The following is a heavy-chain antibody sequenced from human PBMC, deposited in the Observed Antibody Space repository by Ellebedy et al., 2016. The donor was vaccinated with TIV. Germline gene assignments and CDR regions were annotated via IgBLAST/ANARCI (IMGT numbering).Heavy chain of an antibody. D-gene: IGHD3-10*01. J-gene: IGHJ4*02. CDR3: ARLLWFGELYPGFDY. CDR2: VYPDDSNT. Sequence: GESLKISCKGSGYSFATYWIGWVRQMPGKGLEWMGIVYPDDSNTKYSPSFQGQVTFSADKSITTAYLQWSSLKASDTAMYYCARLLWFGELYPGFDYWGQGTLVTVSS. V-gene: IGHV5-51*01. CDR1: GYSFATYW.